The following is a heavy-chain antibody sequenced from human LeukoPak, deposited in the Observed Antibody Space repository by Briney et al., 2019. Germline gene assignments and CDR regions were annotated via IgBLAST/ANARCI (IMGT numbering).Heavy chain of an antibody. Sequence: SQTLSLTCTVSGGSISSGSYYWSWIRQPAGKGLEWIGRIYTSGSTNYNPSLKSRVTISVDTSENQFSLKLSSVTAADTAVYYCARAAYYYYGMDVWGQGTTVTVSS. CDR2: IYTSGST. CDR3: ARAAYYYYGMDV. J-gene: IGHJ6*02. CDR1: GGSISSGSYY. V-gene: IGHV4-61*02.